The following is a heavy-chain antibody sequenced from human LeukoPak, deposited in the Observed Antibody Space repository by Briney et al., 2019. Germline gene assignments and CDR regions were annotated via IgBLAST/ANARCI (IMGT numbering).Heavy chain of an antibody. Sequence: PGGSLILSCAASGFTFSDHYMRWLRQAPGKGLEWVSYISTSGVYTNYADSVKGRFTISRDDAKNSLYLQMNSLIAEDTAIYYCARNRISAAGCVFDIWGQGTMVTVSS. CDR2: ISTSGVYT. D-gene: IGHD6-13*01. V-gene: IGHV3-11*03. J-gene: IGHJ3*02. CDR1: GFTFSDHY. CDR3: ARNRISAAGCVFDI.